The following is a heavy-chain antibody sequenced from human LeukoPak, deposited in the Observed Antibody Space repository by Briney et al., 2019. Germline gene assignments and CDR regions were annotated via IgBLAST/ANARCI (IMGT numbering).Heavy chain of an antibody. J-gene: IGHJ4*02. CDR2: ISDSGGST. CDR3: AKDLDGDIVVIPAAAFDY. V-gene: IGHV3-23*01. CDR1: GFTFSSYG. Sequence: PGGSLRLSCAASGFTFSSYGMNWVRQAPGKGLEWVSAISDSGGSTHYADSVKGRFTISRDNSKNTLYLQMNSLRAEDTAVYYCAKDLDGDIVVIPAAAFDYWGQGTLVTVSS. D-gene: IGHD2-2*01.